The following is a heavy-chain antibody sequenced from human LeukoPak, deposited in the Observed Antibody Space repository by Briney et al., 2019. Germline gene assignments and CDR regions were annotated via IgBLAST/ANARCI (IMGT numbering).Heavy chain of an antibody. CDR3: ARDHDWLMQGLDY. D-gene: IGHD3-9*01. V-gene: IGHV1-3*03. CDR2: INAGNGNR. CDR1: GYTFTSYA. J-gene: IGHJ4*02. Sequence: ASVKVSCKASGYTFTSYAMHWVRQAPGQRLEWMGWINAGNGNRKYSQEFQGRVTITRDTSASTAYMELSSLRPEDMAVYYCARDHDWLMQGLDYWGQGTLVTVSS.